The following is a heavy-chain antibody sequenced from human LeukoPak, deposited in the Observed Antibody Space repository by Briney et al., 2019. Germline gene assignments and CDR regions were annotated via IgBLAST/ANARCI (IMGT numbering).Heavy chain of an antibody. D-gene: IGHD3-22*01. Sequence: SVKVSCKASGGTFSSYAISWVRQAPGQGLEWMGGIIPIFGTANYAQKFQGRVTITADKSTSTAYMELSSLRSEDTAVYYCARSMADYYDSSGYYYFDYWGQGTLVTVSS. CDR1: GGTFSSYA. J-gene: IGHJ4*02. V-gene: IGHV1-69*06. CDR3: ARSMADYYDSSGYYYFDY. CDR2: IIPIFGTA.